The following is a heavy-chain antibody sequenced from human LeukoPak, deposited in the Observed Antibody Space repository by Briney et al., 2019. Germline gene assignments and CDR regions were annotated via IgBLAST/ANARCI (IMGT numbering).Heavy chain of an antibody. Sequence: PGGSLRLSCSASGFTFSSYAMHWVRQAPGKGLEWVAIISSDGSQKFYADSVKGRFTISRDNSKNTLYLQMDSLRAEDTAVYYCAKEMGLMVHSDYWGQGTLVTVSS. V-gene: IGHV3-30*18. J-gene: IGHJ4*02. CDR1: GFTFSSYA. D-gene: IGHD2-8*01. CDR2: ISSDGSQK. CDR3: AKEMGLMVHSDY.